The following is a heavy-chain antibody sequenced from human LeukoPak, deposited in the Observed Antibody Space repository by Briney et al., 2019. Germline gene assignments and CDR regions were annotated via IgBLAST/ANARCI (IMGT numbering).Heavy chain of an antibody. Sequence: ASVKVSCKASGYTSTGYYLHWVRQAPGQGLEWMGWINPNSGATNYAQKFQGRVTMTRDTSLSTAYMELSRLKSDDTAVYYCARDIIVVAYDAFDIWGQGTMVTVSS. J-gene: IGHJ3*02. CDR2: INPNSGAT. D-gene: IGHD2-21*01. V-gene: IGHV1-2*02. CDR3: ARDIIVVAYDAFDI. CDR1: GYTSTGYY.